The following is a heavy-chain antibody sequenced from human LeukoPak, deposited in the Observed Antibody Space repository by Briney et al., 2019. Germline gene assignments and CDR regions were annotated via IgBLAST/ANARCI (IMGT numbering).Heavy chain of an antibody. D-gene: IGHD6-13*01. J-gene: IGHJ5*02. CDR3: ARAGSSSWYNWFDP. Sequence: GRSLRLSCAASGFTFSNYPMHWVRQAPGKGVEWVAVISYDGSNNYYADSVKGRFTISRDNSKNTMYMQMHTLRAEDTAVYYCARAGSSSWYNWFDPWGQGTLVTVSS. CDR2: ISYDGSNN. CDR1: GFTFSNYP. V-gene: IGHV3-30*04.